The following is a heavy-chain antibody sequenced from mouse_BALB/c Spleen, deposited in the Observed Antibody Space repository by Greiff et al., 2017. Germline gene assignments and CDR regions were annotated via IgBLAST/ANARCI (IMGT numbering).Heavy chain of an antibody. CDR3: ARSGYYYGSYYAMDY. Sequence: EVHLVESGGGLVQPGGSRKLSCAASGFTFSSFGMHWVRQAPEKGLEWVAYISSGSSTIYYADTVKGRFTISRDNPKNTLFLQMTSLRSEDTAMYYCARSGYYYGSYYAMDYWGQGTSVTVSS. CDR2: ISSGSSTI. D-gene: IGHD1-1*01. V-gene: IGHV5-17*02. J-gene: IGHJ4*01. CDR1: GFTFSSFG.